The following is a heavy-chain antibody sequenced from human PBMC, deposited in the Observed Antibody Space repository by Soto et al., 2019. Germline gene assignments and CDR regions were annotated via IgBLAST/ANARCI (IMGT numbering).Heavy chain of an antibody. CDR3: ARCRDAFGFDS. J-gene: IGHJ4*02. CDR2: IHYRGRT. Sequence: SETLSLTCNVSGGSIKSGGYYWGWIRQPPGKGLEWIGYIHYRGRTSYNPSLESRASISLDTSGHHFSLKLTSVTAADTAVYYCARCRDAFGFDSWGQGTLVTVSS. V-gene: IGHV4-31*03. CDR1: GGSIKSGGYY. D-gene: IGHD2-15*01.